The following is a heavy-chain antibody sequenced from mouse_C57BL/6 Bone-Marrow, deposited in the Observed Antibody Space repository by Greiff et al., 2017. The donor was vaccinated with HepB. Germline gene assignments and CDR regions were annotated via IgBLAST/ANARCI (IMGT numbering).Heavy chain of an antibody. CDR1: GYTFTSYW. CDR3: ARKPTGSAWFAY. J-gene: IGHJ3*01. Sequence: QVQLQQPGAELVMPGASVKLSCKASGYTFTSYWMHWVKQRPGQGLEWIGEIDPSDSYTNYNQKFKGKSTLTVDKSSSTAYMQLSSLTSEDSAVYYCARKPTGSAWFAYWGQGTLVTVSA. D-gene: IGHD4-1*02. CDR2: IDPSDSYT. V-gene: IGHV1-69*01.